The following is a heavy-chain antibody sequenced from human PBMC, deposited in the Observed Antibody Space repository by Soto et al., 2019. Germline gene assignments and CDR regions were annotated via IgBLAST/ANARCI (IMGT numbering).Heavy chain of an antibody. J-gene: IGHJ6*02. CDR2: IKQDGSEK. V-gene: IGHV3-7*01. CDR1: GFTFSSYW. D-gene: IGHD4-4*01. CDR3: ARGSNYGRYYYYGMDV. Sequence: PGGSLRLSCAASGFTFSSYWMSRVRQAPGKGLEWVANIKQDGSEKYYVDSVKGRFTISRDNAKNSLYLQMNSLRAEDTAVYYCARGSNYGRYYYYGMDVWGQGTTVTVS.